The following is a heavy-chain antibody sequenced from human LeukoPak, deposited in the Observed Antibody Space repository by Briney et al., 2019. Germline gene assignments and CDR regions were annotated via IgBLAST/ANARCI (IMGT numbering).Heavy chain of an antibody. V-gene: IGHV4-4*09. Sequence: SETLSLTCTVSGGSISSYYWSWIRQPPGKGLEWIGYIYTSGSTNYNPSLRSRVTISVDTSKNQFSLKLSSVTAADTAVYYCAGNDYGDYGARGAFDIWGQGTMVTVSS. J-gene: IGHJ3*02. CDR1: GGSISSYY. D-gene: IGHD4-17*01. CDR2: IYTSGST. CDR3: AGNDYGDYGARGAFDI.